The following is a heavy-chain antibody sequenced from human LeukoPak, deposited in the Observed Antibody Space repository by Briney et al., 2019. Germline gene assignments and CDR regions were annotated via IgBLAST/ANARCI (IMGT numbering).Heavy chain of an antibody. CDR2: FDPEDGET. Sequence: GASVKVSCKVSGYTRTELSMHWVRQAPGKGLEWMGGFDPEDGETVYAQKFQGRVTMTEDTSTDTAHMELSSLTSEDTAVYYCARGGMGIFGVVISSYYYYYGMDVWGQGTTVTVSS. V-gene: IGHV1-24*01. CDR1: GYTRTELS. CDR3: ARGGMGIFGVVISSYYYYYGMDV. J-gene: IGHJ6*02. D-gene: IGHD3-3*01.